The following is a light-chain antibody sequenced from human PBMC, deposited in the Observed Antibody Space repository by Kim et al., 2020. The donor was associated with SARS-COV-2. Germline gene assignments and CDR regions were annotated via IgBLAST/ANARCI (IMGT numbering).Light chain of an antibody. CDR2: EDN. CDR1: SGSIASNY. CDR3: QSYDSSNVV. Sequence: GKTVTISCTRSSGSIASNYLQWYQQRPGSAPTTVIYEDNQRPSGVPDRFSGSIDSSSNSASLNISGLKTEDEADYYCQSYDSSNVVFGGGTQLTVL. J-gene: IGLJ2*01. V-gene: IGLV6-57*03.